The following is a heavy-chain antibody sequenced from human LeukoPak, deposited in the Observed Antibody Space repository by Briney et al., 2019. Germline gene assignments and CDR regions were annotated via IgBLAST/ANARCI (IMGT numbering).Heavy chain of an antibody. J-gene: IGHJ4*02. CDR3: ARLAVASLGW. CDR1: GYSISSGYY. V-gene: IGHV4-38-2*02. CDR2: LSDSGTT. D-gene: IGHD2-15*01. Sequence: SETLSLTCSVSGYSISSGYYWGWIRRPPGKGLEWIGSLSDSGTTSYNPSLKSRVTISVDTSKNQFSLNLYSVTAGDTAVYYCARLAVASLGWWGQGTLVTVSS.